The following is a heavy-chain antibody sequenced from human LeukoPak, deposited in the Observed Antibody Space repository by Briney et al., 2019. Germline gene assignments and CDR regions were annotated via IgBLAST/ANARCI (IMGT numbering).Heavy chain of an antibody. J-gene: IGHJ6*03. CDR1: GYTFTSYA. Sequence: ASVKVSCKASGYTFTSYAMNWVRQAPGQGLEWMGWINTNTGNPTYAQGFTGRFVFSLDTSVSTAHLQISSLKAEDTAVYYCARDQVIAAAGRDYYYYMDVWGKGTTVTVSS. CDR2: INTNTGNP. CDR3: ARDQVIAAAGRDYYYYMDV. V-gene: IGHV7-4-1*02. D-gene: IGHD6-13*01.